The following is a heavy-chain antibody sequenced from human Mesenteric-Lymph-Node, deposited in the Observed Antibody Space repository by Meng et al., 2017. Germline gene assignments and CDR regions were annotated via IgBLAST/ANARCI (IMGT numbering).Heavy chain of an antibody. CDR3: ARVGGSSGYALRY. CDR1: GFTVSSNY. Sequence: DVELVDSGGGLFQPGGSLRPSCAASGFTVSSNYMSWVRQAPGKGLEWVSVIYSCGSTYYADSVKGRFTISRDNSKNTLYLQMNSLRAEDTAVYYCARVGGSSGYALRYWGQGTLVTVSS. CDR2: IYSCGST. J-gene: IGHJ4*02. D-gene: IGHD3-22*01. V-gene: IGHV3-66*03.